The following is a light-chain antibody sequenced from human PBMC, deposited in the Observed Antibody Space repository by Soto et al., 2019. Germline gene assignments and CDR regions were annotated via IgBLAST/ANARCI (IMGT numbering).Light chain of an antibody. J-gene: IGLJ3*02. CDR1: NSSIGAGYD. Sequence: QLVLTQPPSVSGAPGQRVTISCTGYNSSIGAGYDVNWYQQLPGTAPKLLIHGNSNRPSGVPDRFSASKSGTSASLAITGLQAEDEADYYCQSYDSSLSGWVFGGGTKLT. CDR2: GNS. CDR3: QSYDSSLSGWV. V-gene: IGLV1-40*01.